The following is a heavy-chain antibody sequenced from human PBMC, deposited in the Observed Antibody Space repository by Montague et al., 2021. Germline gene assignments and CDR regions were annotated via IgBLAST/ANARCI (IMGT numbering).Heavy chain of an antibody. Sequence: SETLSLTCSVSGDSITGYYWSWIRLPPGKRLEWIGYVYSSGSTSYNPSLKSRVIISVESAKNQISLTLNSATAADTAVYYCARGHGYDSSWFYWGQGTLIIVSA. V-gene: IGHV4-59*12. CDR1: GDSITGYY. CDR2: VYSSGST. J-gene: IGHJ4*02. CDR3: ARGHGYDSSWFY. D-gene: IGHD6-13*01.